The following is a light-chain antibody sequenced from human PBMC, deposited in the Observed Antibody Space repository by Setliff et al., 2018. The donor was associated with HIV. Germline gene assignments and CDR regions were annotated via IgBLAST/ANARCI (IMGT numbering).Light chain of an antibody. V-gene: IGLV1-44*01. CDR1: SSNIGSNT. Sequence: QSVLTQPPSASGTPGQRVTISWSGSSSNIGSNTVTWYQQLPGTAPKLLIYKNDQWPSGVPDRFSGSKSGTSASLAISGLQSGDEADYYCAAWDDSLHGSYVFGAGTKVTVL. CDR2: KND. CDR3: AAWDDSLHGSYV. J-gene: IGLJ1*01.